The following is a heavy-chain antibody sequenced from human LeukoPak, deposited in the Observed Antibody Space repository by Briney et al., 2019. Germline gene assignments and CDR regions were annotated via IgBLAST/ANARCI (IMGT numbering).Heavy chain of an antibody. V-gene: IGHV5-51*01. J-gene: IGHJ4*02. CDR3: ARGPNYGDY. CDR2: IYPSDSNT. CDR1: GYTFTTYW. Sequence: PGESLKISCKGSGYTFTTYWIGWVRQIPGKGPEWMGIIYPSDSNTMYSPSFQCQVTISVDKSTSTAYLRWSSLRASDTAMYFCARGPNYGDYWGQGSLVTVSA. D-gene: IGHD3-16*01.